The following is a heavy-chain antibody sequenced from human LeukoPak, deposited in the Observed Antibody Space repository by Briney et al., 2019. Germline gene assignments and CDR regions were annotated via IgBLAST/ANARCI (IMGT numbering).Heavy chain of an antibody. D-gene: IGHD2-2*01. CDR3: AHGTMYQLDY. CDR2: IRFDGTSE. J-gene: IGHJ4*02. Sequence: GGSLRLSCAASGFTFSNFGMHWVRQAPGKGLEWVAFIRFDGTSEFYADSVKARFTISRDNSKNTLYLQMNSLRAEDTAVYYCAHGTMYQLDYWGQGTLVTVSS. V-gene: IGHV3-30*02. CDR1: GFTFSNFG.